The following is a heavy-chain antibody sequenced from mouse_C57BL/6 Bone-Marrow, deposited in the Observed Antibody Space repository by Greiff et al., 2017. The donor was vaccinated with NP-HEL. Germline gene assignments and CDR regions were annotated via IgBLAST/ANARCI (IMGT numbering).Heavy chain of an antibody. CDR1: GYAFSSSW. D-gene: IGHD3-3*01. CDR3: ARGGHYYAMDY. V-gene: IGHV1-82*01. CDR2: IYPGDGDT. Sequence: VKVVESGPELVKPGASVKISCKASGYAFSSSWMNWVKQRPGKGLEWIGRIYPGDGDTNYNGKFKGKATLTADKSSSTAYMQLSSLTSEDSAVYFCARGGHYYAMDYWGQGTSVTVSS. J-gene: IGHJ4*01.